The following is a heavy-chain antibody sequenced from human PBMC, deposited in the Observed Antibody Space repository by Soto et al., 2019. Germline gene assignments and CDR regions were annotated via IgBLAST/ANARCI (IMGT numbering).Heavy chain of an antibody. CDR1: GYTFTVYY. V-gene: IGHV1-2*02. CDR3: ARDLLFDSSGYPPRGYFDY. D-gene: IGHD3-22*01. Sequence: GASVKVSCKASGYTFTVYYMHGVLQSPLQWLDWMGCINPNSGGTNYAQKFQGRVTMTRDTSISTACMELSRLRSDDTAVYYCARDLLFDSSGYPPRGYFDYWGQGTLVTVSS. CDR2: INPNSGGT. J-gene: IGHJ4*02.